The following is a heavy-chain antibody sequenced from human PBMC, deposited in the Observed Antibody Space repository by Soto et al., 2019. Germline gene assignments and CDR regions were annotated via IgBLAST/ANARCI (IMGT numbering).Heavy chain of an antibody. D-gene: IGHD3-22*01. J-gene: IGHJ4*02. CDR1: GYTLTELS. CDR2: FDPEGGET. V-gene: IGHV1-24*01. Sequence: ASVKVSCKVSGYTLTELSMHWVRQAPGKGLEWMGGFDPEGGETIYAQKFQGRVTMTEDTSTDTAYMELSSLRSEDTAVYYCATAPIYGDYYDSSGYRVYYFDYWGQGTLVTSPQ. CDR3: ATAPIYGDYYDSSGYRVYYFDY.